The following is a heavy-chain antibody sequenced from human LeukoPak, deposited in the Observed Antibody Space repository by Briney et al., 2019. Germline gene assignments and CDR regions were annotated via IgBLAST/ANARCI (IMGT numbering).Heavy chain of an antibody. CDR3: ARPSPIVVVVAATPGYFQH. J-gene: IGHJ1*01. Sequence: GGSLRLSCAASGFKFNSYSMNWVRQAPGKGLEWISSITGSGSPRYYADSVRGRFTISRDNTKNSLYLQMDSLAVDDTAVYYCARPSPIVVVVAATPGYFQHWGQGTLVTVSS. CDR2: ITGSGSPR. CDR1: GFKFNSYS. D-gene: IGHD2-15*01. V-gene: IGHV3-21*01.